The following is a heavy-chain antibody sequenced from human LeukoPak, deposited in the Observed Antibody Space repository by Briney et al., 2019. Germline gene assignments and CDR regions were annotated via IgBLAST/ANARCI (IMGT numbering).Heavy chain of an antibody. D-gene: IGHD2-15*01. Sequence: PSETLSLTCAVYGGSFSGYYWSWIRQPPGKGLEWIGEINHSGSTNYNPSLKSRVTISVDTSKNQFSLSLNSVTAADTAVYYCARVSCGGGSCYHSRGWFDPGAREPWSPSPQ. CDR3: ARVSCGGGSCYHSRGWFDP. CDR2: INHSGST. CDR1: GGSFSGYY. J-gene: IGHJ5*02. V-gene: IGHV4-34*01.